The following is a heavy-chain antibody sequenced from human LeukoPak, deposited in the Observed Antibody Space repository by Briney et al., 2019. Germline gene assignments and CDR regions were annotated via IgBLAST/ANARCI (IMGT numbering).Heavy chain of an antibody. CDR2: IYYSRST. V-gene: IGHV4-59*08. Sequence: SETLSLTCTVSRGSISSYYWSWIRQPPGKGLEWIGYIYYSRSTNYNPSLKSRVTISVDTSKNQFSLKLSSVTAADTAVYYCARHLGYCSSTSCYTQYYFDYWGQGTLVTVSS. CDR1: RGSISSYY. CDR3: ARHLGYCSSTSCYTQYYFDY. D-gene: IGHD2-2*02. J-gene: IGHJ4*02.